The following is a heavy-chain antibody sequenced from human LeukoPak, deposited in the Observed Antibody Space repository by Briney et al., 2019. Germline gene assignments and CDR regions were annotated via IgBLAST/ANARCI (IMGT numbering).Heavy chain of an antibody. CDR2: ISSSSSHI. D-gene: IGHD2-8*02. Sequence: GGSLRLSCAASGFPFSTYTMNWVRQAPGKGLEWVSFISSSSSHIYYADSMKGRFTISRDNAKNSLFLQMNNLRAEDTAVYYCARDRRYFDTGGLGGPDYWGQGTLITVSS. V-gene: IGHV3-21*01. CDR3: ARDRRYFDTGGLGGPDY. CDR1: GFPFSTYT. J-gene: IGHJ4*02.